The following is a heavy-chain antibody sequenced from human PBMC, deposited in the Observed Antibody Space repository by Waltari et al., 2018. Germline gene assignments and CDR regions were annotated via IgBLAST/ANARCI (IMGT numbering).Heavy chain of an antibody. CDR2: INHRGST. V-gene: IGHV4-34*01. J-gene: IGHJ4*02. CDR1: GWSFSGYY. Sequence: QVQLQQSGAGLLQPSETMSLPCAVHGWSFSGYYWIWIRQPPGKGREWTGEINHRGSTNDNPSLKSRVTISVDTSKNQFSLKLGSVTAADTAVYYCARRPYSSSSELDYWGQGTLVTVSS. CDR3: ARRPYSSSSELDY. D-gene: IGHD6-6*01.